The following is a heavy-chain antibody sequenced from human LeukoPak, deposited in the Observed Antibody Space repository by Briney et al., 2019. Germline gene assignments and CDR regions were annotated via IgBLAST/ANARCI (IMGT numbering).Heavy chain of an antibody. Sequence: GASVKVSCKASGYTFTSYYIHWVRQAPGQGLEWVGWINPNNGDTTYTEKFQGRITVTRDTSISTAYLELSRLRTNDTAVYYCARVGPTQDWGQGTLVTISS. CDR2: INPNNGDT. J-gene: IGHJ4*02. D-gene: IGHD1-26*01. CDR3: ARVGPTQD. CDR1: GYTFTSYY. V-gene: IGHV1-2*02.